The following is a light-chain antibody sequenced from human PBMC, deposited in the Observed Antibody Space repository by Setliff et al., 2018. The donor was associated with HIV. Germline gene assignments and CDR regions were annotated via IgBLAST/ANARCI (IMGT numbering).Light chain of an antibody. CDR1: NSDIGGYDY. Sequence: QSVLTQPASVSGSPGRSITISCTGTNSDIGGYDYVYWYQQQPGKAPKLMIYEVSGRPSGVSYRFSGSKSGTTASLTISGLQTEDEADYFCSSYTSSGTLFVFGTGTKVTVL. CDR3: SSYTSSGTLFV. CDR2: EVS. J-gene: IGLJ1*01. V-gene: IGLV2-14*01.